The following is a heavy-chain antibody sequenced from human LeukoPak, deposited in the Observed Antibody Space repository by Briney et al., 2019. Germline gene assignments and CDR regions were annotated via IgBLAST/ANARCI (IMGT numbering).Heavy chain of an antibody. CDR2: IYYSGST. J-gene: IGHJ3*02. CDR1: GYSISSGYY. CDR3: AREHMGYYDSSGYHDAFDI. Sequence: SETLSLTCAVSGYSISSGYYWGWIRQPPGKGLEWIGCIYYSGSTNYNPSLKSRVTISVDTSKNQFSLKLSPVTAADTAVYYCAREHMGYYDSSGYHDAFDIWGQGTMVTVSS. V-gene: IGHV4-38-2*02. D-gene: IGHD3-22*01.